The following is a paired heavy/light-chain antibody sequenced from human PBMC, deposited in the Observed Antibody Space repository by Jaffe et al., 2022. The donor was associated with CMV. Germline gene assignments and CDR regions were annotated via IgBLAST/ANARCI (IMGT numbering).Heavy chain of an antibody. CDR2: INHSGST. CDR3: ARGHYAATYYYGSGSPHYFDY. V-gene: IGHV4-34*01. J-gene: IGHJ4*02. Sequence: QVQLQQWGAGLLKPSETLSLTCAVYGGSFSGYYWSWIRQPPGKGLEWIGEINHSGSTNYNPSLKSRVTISVDTSKNQFSLKLSSVTAADTAVYYCARGHYAATYYYGSGSPHYFDYWGQGTLVTVSS. D-gene: IGHD3-10*01. CDR1: GGSFSGYY.
Light chain of an antibody. Sequence: EIVLTQSPGTLSLSPGERATLSCRASQSVSSSYLAWYQQKPGQAPRLLIYGASSRATGIPDRFSGSGSGTDFTLTISRLEPEDFAVYYCQQYGSSGTFGQGTKVEIK. CDR3: QQYGSSGT. CDR1: QSVSSSY. J-gene: IGKJ1*01. CDR2: GAS. V-gene: IGKV3-20*01.